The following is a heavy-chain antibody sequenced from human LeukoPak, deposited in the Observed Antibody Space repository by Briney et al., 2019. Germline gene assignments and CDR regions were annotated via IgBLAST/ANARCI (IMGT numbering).Heavy chain of an antibody. CDR1: GGSISSYY. CDR2: IYYSGST. CDR3: AGTTLITGFDP. J-gene: IGHJ5*02. D-gene: IGHD1-1*01. V-gene: IGHV4-59*01. Sequence: SETLSLTCTVSGGSISSYYWSWIRQPPGKGMEWIGYIYYSGSTNYNPSLKSRVTISVDTSKNQFSLKLSSVTAADTAVYYGAGTTLITGFDPWGQGTLVTVSS.